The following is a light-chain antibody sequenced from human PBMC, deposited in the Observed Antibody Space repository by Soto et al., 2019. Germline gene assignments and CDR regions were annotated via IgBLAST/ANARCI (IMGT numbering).Light chain of an antibody. Sequence: QPVLSQPPSASGTPGQRVTIPCSGSSSNIGSHHVNWYQHLPGTAPKLLIYRSDQRPSGVPDRFSGSKSGTSASLAISGLQSEDEADYYCAAWDDSLNGSWVFGGGTKLTVL. J-gene: IGLJ3*02. CDR1: SSNIGSHH. CDR2: RSD. CDR3: AAWDDSLNGSWV. V-gene: IGLV1-44*01.